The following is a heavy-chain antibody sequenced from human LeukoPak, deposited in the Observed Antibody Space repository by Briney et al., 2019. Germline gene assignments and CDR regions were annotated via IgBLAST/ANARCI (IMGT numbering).Heavy chain of an antibody. Sequence: SETLSLTCTVSGGSISSYYWSWIRQPPGKGLEWIGYIYYSGNTYYNPSLKSRVTISVDTSKNQFSLKLSSVTAADTAVYYCARVDHYDFWVFPWGQGTLVTVSS. CDR1: GGSISSYY. J-gene: IGHJ5*02. V-gene: IGHV4-59*12. CDR2: IYYSGNT. CDR3: ARVDHYDFWVFP. D-gene: IGHD3-3*01.